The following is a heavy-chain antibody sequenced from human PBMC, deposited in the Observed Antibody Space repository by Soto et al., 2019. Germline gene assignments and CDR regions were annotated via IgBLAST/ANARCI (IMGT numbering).Heavy chain of an antibody. J-gene: IGHJ6*03. CDR1: GYSFTNYG. CDR2: ISAYNGNT. Sequence: QDQLVQSGVEVKKPGASVKVSCKASGYSFTNYGITWVRQAPGQGFEWMGWISAYNGNTNYAQKFQGRVTMTTDASKSTAYLELRSLRSDDTAVYYCARDSGVAPPVAGNTHYYYYMDVWGKGTTVTVSS. D-gene: IGHD6-19*01. CDR3: ARDSGVAPPVAGNTHYYYYMDV. V-gene: IGHV1-18*01.